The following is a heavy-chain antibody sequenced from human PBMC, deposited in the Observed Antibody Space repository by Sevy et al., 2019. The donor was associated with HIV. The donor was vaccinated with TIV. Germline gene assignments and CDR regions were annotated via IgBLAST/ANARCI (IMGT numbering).Heavy chain of an antibody. CDR1: GYTFTGYY. J-gene: IGHJ6*02. D-gene: IGHD2-15*01. V-gene: IGHV1-2*06. CDR3: ARRQAATRYYYYGMDV. CDR2: INPNSGGT. Sequence: ASVKVSCKASGYTFTGYYMHWVRQAPGQGLEWMGLINPNSGGTNYAQKFQGRVTMTRDTSISTAYMELSRLRSDDTAVYYCARRQAATRYYYYGMDVWGQGTTVTVSS.